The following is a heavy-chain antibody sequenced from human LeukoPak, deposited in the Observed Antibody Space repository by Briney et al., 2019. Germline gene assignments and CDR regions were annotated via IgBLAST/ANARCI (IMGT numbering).Heavy chain of an antibody. CDR3: ARDWSAMDSSGYYHLFDY. CDR2: IKQDGSEK. Sequence: PGGSLRLSCAASGFTFSNYWMSWVRQAPGKGLEWVANIKQDGSEKYYVDSVKGRFTISRDNAKNSLYLQMNSLRAEDTAVYYCARDWSAMDSSGYYHLFDYWGQGTLVTVSS. D-gene: IGHD3-22*01. J-gene: IGHJ4*02. CDR1: GFTFSNYW. V-gene: IGHV3-7*01.